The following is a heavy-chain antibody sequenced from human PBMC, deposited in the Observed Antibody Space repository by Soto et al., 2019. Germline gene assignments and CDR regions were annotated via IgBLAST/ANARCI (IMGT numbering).Heavy chain of an antibody. CDR3: AIEARSTPPGVGWFDP. Sequence: QVQLVQSGAEVKKPGSSVKVSCKASGGTFSSYAISWVRQSTGTGLEGMGGIIPLFGTANSAQKLQGRVTITADESMSTGYRELISLGSEGTAMYYCAIEARSTPPGVGWFDPWGHGTLFTVSS. J-gene: IGHJ5*02. V-gene: IGHV1-69*12. D-gene: IGHD3-10*01. CDR1: GGTFSSYA. CDR2: IIPLFGTA.